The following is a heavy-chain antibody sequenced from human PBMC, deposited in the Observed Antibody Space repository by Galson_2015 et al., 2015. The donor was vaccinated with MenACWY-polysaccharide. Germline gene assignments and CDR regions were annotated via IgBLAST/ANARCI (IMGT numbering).Heavy chain of an antibody. D-gene: IGHD4-23*01. Sequence: SVKVSCKASGYSFNDNYVHWVRQAPGQGLEWMGWIHPKSGGTQYAQKFQGRVTMTRDTSISTSYMELSRLRPDDTAVYYCATPGGRDYWGQGTLVTVSS. CDR3: ATPGGRDY. J-gene: IGHJ4*02. CDR1: GYSFNDNY. V-gene: IGHV1-2*02. CDR2: IHPKSGGT.